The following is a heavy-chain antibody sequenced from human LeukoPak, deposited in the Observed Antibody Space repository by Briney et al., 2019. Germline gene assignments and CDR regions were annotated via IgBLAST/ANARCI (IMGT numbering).Heavy chain of an antibody. D-gene: IGHD5-12*01. CDR1: GGSIRSYY. Sequence: SETLSLTCTVSGGSIRSYYWSWIRQPPGKGLEWIGYIYFSGSTSYNPSLKSRVTISVDRSKNQFPLKLTSVTAADTAVYFCAKSPRTVTTIFDYWGQGTLVTVSS. CDR3: AKSPRTVTTIFDY. J-gene: IGHJ4*02. V-gene: IGHV4-59*01. CDR2: IYFSGST.